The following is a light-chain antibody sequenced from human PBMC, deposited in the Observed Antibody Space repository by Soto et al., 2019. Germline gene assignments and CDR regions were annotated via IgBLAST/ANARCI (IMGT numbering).Light chain of an antibody. V-gene: IGKV3-15*01. CDR3: QQYNNWPQT. CDR1: QSVRSS. CDR2: DAS. J-gene: IGKJ1*01. Sequence: IVLTQSPDTLSLPPGERATLFCRASQSVRSSLAWYQQKPGQAPRLFIYDASTRATGIPARFSGSGSGTEFTLTISSLQSEDFAVYYCQQYNNWPQTFGQGTKVDIK.